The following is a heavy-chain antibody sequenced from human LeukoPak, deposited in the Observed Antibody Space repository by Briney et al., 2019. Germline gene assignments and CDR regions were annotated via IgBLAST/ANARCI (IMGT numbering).Heavy chain of an antibody. J-gene: IGHJ4*02. V-gene: IGHV4-59*08. CDR1: GVSIRSYY. CDR2: IYYSGST. CDR3: ARHPSYSSSPHDDY. Sequence: SETLSLTCTVSGVSIRSYYWSWIRQPPGKGLEWIGYIYYSGSTSYNPSPKSRVSMSIDTSKNQFSLKLSFVTAADTAVYYCARHPSYSSSPHDDYWGQGTLVTVSS. D-gene: IGHD6-6*01.